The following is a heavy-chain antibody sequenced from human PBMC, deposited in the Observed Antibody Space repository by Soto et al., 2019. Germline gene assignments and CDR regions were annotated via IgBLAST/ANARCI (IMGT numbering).Heavy chain of an antibody. CDR3: AKGSIEYSASVDR. D-gene: IGHD5-12*01. V-gene: IGHV3-23*01. CDR1: GFYFNSYD. Sequence: EVQLLESGGGLVQPGGSLRLACAASGFYFNSYDMVWVRQAPGKGLEWVSVICARGGSSYLADSVKGRFTISRDNSKNVLSLEMTNRRAEDTATYFSAKGSIEYSASVDRWGQGTLVLVSS. CDR2: ICARGGSS. J-gene: IGHJ5*02.